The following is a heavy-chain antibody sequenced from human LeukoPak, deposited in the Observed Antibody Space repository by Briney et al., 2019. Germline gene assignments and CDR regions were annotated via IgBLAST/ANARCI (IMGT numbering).Heavy chain of an antibody. J-gene: IGHJ4*02. Sequence: SETLSLTCTVSRYAINSVYYWGWIRQPPGKGLEWIGSIYHSGSTYYNASLKSRVTISMDTSRNKFSLNLNSVTAADTAVYYCARAGGYYGSGSSLDYWGQGLLVTVSS. V-gene: IGHV4-38-2*02. D-gene: IGHD3-10*01. CDR3: ARAGGYYGSGSSLDY. CDR1: RYAINSVYY. CDR2: IYHSGST.